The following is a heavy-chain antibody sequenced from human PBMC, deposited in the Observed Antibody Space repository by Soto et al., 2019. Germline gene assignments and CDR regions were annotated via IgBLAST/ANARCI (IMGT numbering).Heavy chain of an antibody. CDR2: IYYSGST. D-gene: IGHD2-8*01. Sequence: PSETLSLTCTVSGGSISSGDYYWSWIRQPPGKGLEWIGYIYYSGSTYYNPSLKSRVTISVDTSKNQFSLKLSSVTAADTAVYYCASSGYCTNGACYTLFDPWGQGTLVTVSS. J-gene: IGHJ5*02. V-gene: IGHV4-30-4*01. CDR1: GGSISSGDYY. CDR3: ASSGYCTNGACYTLFDP.